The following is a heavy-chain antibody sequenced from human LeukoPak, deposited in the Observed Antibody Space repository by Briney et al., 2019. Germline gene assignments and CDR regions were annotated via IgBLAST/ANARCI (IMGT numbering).Heavy chain of an antibody. CDR3: ARARGYSGSYFYYYMDV. J-gene: IGHJ6*03. D-gene: IGHD1-26*01. CDR2: ISAYNGNT. V-gene: IGHV1-18*01. Sequence: ASVKVSCKASGYTFTSYGISWVRQAPGQGLEWMGWISAYNGNTNYAQKLQGRVTMTTDTSTSTAYMELRSLRSDDTAVYYCARARGYSGSYFYYYMDVWGKGTTVTVSS. CDR1: GYTFTSYG.